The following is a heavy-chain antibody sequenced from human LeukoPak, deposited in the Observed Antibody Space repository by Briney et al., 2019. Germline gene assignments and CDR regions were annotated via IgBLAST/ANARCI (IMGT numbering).Heavy chain of an antibody. J-gene: IGHJ4*02. Sequence: SVKVSCKASGGTFSSYAISWVRQAPGQGLEWMGGIIPIFGTANYAQKFQGRVTITTDESTSTAYMELSSLRSEDTAVYYCAREATGYSSGWYQPFDCWGQGTLVTVSS. CDR2: IIPIFGTA. CDR3: AREATGYSSGWYQPFDC. CDR1: GGTFSSYA. V-gene: IGHV1-69*05. D-gene: IGHD6-19*01.